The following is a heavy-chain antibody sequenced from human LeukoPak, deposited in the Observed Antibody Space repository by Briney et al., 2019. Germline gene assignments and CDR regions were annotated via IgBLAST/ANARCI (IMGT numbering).Heavy chain of an antibody. D-gene: IGHD2-2*01. CDR3: AKDLVVPADRWAFDY. CDR1: GFTFSSYA. J-gene: IGHJ4*02. CDR2: ISGSGGST. V-gene: IGHV3-23*01. Sequence: PGGSLRLSCAASGFTFSSYAMSWVRQAPGKRLEWVSAISGSGGSTYYADSVKGRFTISRDNSKNTLYLQMNSLRAEDTAVYYCAKDLVVPADRWAFDYWGQGTLVTVSS.